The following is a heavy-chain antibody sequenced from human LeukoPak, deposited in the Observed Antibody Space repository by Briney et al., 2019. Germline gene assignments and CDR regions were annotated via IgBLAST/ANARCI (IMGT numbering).Heavy chain of an antibody. CDR2: IYYSGST. D-gene: IGHD2-2*01. CDR1: GGSISSYY. Sequence: SETLSLTCTVSGGSISSYYWSWIRQPPGKGLEWIGYIYYSGSTSYNPSLKSRVTISVDRSKNQFSLKLSSVTAADTAVYYCAREGGRDIVVVPAVRGNAFDIWGQGTMVTVSS. V-gene: IGHV4-59*12. J-gene: IGHJ3*02. CDR3: AREGGRDIVVVPAVRGNAFDI.